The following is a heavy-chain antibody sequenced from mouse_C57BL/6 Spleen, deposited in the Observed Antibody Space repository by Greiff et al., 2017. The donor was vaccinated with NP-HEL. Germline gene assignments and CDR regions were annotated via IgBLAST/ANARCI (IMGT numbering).Heavy chain of an antibody. J-gene: IGHJ3*01. CDR3: TRDLSYLRFAY. D-gene: IGHD2-3*01. CDR2: ISSGGDYI. V-gene: IGHV5-9-1*02. Sequence: EVQGVESGEGLVKPGGSLKLSCAASGFTFSSYAMSWVRQTPEKRLEWVAYISSGGDYIYYADTVKGRFTISRDNARNTLYLQMSSLKSEDTAMYYCTRDLSYLRFAYWGQGTLVTVSA. CDR1: GFTFSSYA.